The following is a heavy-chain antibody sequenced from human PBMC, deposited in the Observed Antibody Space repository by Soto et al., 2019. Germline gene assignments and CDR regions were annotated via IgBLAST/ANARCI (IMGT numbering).Heavy chain of an antibody. CDR2: IYCDGTT. J-gene: IGHJ4*02. CDR1: GFTFTNYA. CDR3: ARGSSNDNF. Sequence: PGGSLRLSCAASGFTFTNYAMSWVRQAPGKGLEWVSTIYCDGTTYYADSVKGRFTISRDNSKNTLYLQMNSLRAEDTAVYYCARGSSNDNFWGQGTLVTVSS. V-gene: IGHV3-53*01. D-gene: IGHD4-4*01.